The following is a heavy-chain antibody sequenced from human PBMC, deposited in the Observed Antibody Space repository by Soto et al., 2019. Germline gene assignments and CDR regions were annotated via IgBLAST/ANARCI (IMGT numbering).Heavy chain of an antibody. CDR1: GFTFSSYS. V-gene: IGHV3-21*01. CDR2: ISSSSSYI. Sequence: VRLSCAASGFTFSSYSMNWVRQAPGKGLEWVSSISSSSSYIYYADSVKGRFTISRDNAKNSLYLQMNSLRAEDTAVYYCARGQKVTMIVARYGMDVRGQRATVTVSS. CDR3: ARGQKVTMIVARYGMDV. J-gene: IGHJ6*02. D-gene: IGHD3-22*01.